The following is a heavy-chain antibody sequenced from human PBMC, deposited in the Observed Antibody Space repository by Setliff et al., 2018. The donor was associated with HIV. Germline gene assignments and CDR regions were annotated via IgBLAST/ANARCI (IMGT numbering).Heavy chain of an antibody. V-gene: IGHV3-15*01. J-gene: IGHJ4*02. CDR1: GFTFSDGW. CDR2: IKSKTDGETT. D-gene: IGHD6-13*01. Sequence: PGGSLRLSCAVSGFTFSDGWMSWVRQAPGKGREWLAHIKSKTDGETTNYAAPLKGRFTISRDDSKNTVYLQMNSLKPEDTAVYYCTTWQAGNDYWGQGTLVTVSS. CDR3: TTWQAGNDY.